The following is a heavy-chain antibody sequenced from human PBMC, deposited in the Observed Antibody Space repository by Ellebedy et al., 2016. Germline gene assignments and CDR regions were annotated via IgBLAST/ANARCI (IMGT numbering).Heavy chain of an antibody. CDR1: GGSISGYY. J-gene: IGHJ3*02. CDR2: INHSGST. CDR3: ARVLITMVRGVITPGAFDI. Sequence: SETLSLXCTVSGGSISGYYWSWIRQPPGKGLEWIGEINHSGSTNYNPSLKSRVTISVDTSKNQFSLKLSSVTAADTAVYYCARVLITMVRGVITPGAFDIWGQGTMVTVSS. D-gene: IGHD3-10*01. V-gene: IGHV4-34*01.